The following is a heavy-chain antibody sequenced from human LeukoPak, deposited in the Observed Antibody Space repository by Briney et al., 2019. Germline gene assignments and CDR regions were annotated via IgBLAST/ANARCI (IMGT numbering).Heavy chain of an antibody. J-gene: IGHJ4*02. CDR2: IIPIFGTA. CDR3: AREGGQTLDYYGSGSSLDY. D-gene: IGHD3-10*01. V-gene: IGHV1-69*13. Sequence: ASVKVSCKASGVSFSSYGISWVRQAPGQGLQWVGGIIPIFGTATYAQKFQGRVTITADESTNTAYLELSSLRSEDTAVYYCAREGGQTLDYYGSGSSLDYWGQGTLVTVSS. CDR1: GVSFSSYG.